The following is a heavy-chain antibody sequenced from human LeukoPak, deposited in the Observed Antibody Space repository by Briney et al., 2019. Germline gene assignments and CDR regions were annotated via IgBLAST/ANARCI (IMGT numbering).Heavy chain of an antibody. CDR3: ARKSTNAGGGFDY. CDR2: INAGNGKT. J-gene: IGHJ4*02. CDR1: GYTFSNYA. Sequence: ASVKVSCKASGYTFSNYAMHWVRQAPGQRLEWMGWINAGNGKTKNSQKFQGRVTVAMDTSATTAYMELNSLTSEDTAVYYCARKSTNAGGGFDYWGQGTLVAVSS. V-gene: IGHV1-3*01. D-gene: IGHD2-8*01.